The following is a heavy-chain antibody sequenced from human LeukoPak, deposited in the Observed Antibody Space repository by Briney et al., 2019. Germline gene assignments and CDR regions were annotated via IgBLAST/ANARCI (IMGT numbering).Heavy chain of an antibody. D-gene: IGHD3-10*01. Sequence: SETLSLTCAVYGGSFSGFYWSWIRQLPGKGLEWIGEINRGGSTNYNPSLMNRVTMSVDTSKNQFSLRLSSVTAADTAVYYCARGYGSGSYYEYWGQGTLVTVSS. CDR2: INRGGST. CDR1: GGSFSGFY. V-gene: IGHV4-34*01. J-gene: IGHJ4*02. CDR3: ARGYGSGSYYEY.